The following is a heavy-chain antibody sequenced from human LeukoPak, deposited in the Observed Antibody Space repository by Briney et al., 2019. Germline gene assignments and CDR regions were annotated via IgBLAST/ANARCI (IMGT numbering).Heavy chain of an antibody. CDR1: GYTFTDYY. V-gene: IGHV1-2*02. Sequence: ASVKVSCKASGYTFTDYYIHWVRQAPGQGLEWMGWINPNSGGTNYAQMFQGRVSVTRDTSISTAYMELRSLRSDDTAVYYCAREEGNWGDAFDIWGQGTMVTVSS. J-gene: IGHJ3*02. D-gene: IGHD7-27*01. CDR2: INPNSGGT. CDR3: AREEGNWGDAFDI.